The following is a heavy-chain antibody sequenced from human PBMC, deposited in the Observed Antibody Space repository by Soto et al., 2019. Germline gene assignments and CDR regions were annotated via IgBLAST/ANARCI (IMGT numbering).Heavy chain of an antibody. V-gene: IGHV1-46*01. CDR2: INPSGGST. J-gene: IGHJ5*02. CDR3: ARGPRIVLMVYANWFDP. CDR1: GYTFTSYY. Sequence: ASVKVSCKASGYTFTSYYMHWVRQAPGQGLEWMGIINPSGGSTSYAQKFQGRVTMTRDTPTSTVYMELSSLRSEDTAVYYCARGPRIVLMVYANWFDPWGQGTLVTVSS. D-gene: IGHD2-8*01.